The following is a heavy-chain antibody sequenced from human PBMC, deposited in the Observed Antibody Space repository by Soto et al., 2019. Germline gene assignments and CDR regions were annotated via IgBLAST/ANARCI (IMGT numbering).Heavy chain of an antibody. CDR1: GGTFSSYA. CDR3: ARASDCSSTSCYTASYYYYGMDV. V-gene: IGHV1-69*01. CDR2: IIPIFGTA. J-gene: IGHJ6*02. Sequence: QVQLVQSGAEVKKPGSSVKVSCKASGGTFSSYAISWVRQAPGQGLEWMGGIIPIFGTANYAQKFQGRVTITADESTSTAYMELSRLRSEDTAVYYCARASDCSSTSCYTASYYYYGMDVWGQGTTVTVSS. D-gene: IGHD2-2*02.